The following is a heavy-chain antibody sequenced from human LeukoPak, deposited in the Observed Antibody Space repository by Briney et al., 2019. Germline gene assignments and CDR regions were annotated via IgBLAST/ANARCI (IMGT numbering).Heavy chain of an antibody. CDR1: GFTFSSYS. CDR2: ISSSSSYI. D-gene: IGHD5-12*01. Sequence: GGSLRLSCAASGFTFSSYSMNWVRQAPGKGLGWDSSISSSSSYIYYADSVKGRFTISRDNAKNSLYLQMNSLKTEDTAVYYCTTDLVIIGYSGPSDYWGQGTLVTVSS. J-gene: IGHJ4*02. V-gene: IGHV3-21*03. CDR3: TTDLVIIGYSGPSDY.